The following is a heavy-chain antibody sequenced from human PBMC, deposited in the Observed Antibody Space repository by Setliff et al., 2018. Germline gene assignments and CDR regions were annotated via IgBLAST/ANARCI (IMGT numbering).Heavy chain of an antibody. CDR3: AISTLSICTGGSCPNAFDV. V-gene: IGHV1-18*01. Sequence: ASVKVSCKASGYTFRQSIVSWVRQAPGQGLEWMGWINPNSGGTNYAQKFQGRVTMSTDTSTSAAYMELRSLRSDDTAVYYCAISTLSICTGGSCPNAFDVWGQGTMVTVSS. J-gene: IGHJ3*01. D-gene: IGHD2-8*02. CDR1: GYTFRQSI. CDR2: INPNSGGT.